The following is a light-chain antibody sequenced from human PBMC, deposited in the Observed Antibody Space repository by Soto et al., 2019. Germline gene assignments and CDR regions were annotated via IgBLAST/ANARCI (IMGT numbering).Light chain of an antibody. Sequence: EIELTQSPATLSLSPGETATLSCRASQNVDKFLAWYQQRPGQPPRLLIYDASKRATGIPARFSGSGSGTDFTLTISSLEPEDFAVYYCQQRSSWPRTFGQGTKVDIK. J-gene: IGKJ1*01. CDR1: QNVDKF. V-gene: IGKV3-11*01. CDR2: DAS. CDR3: QQRSSWPRT.